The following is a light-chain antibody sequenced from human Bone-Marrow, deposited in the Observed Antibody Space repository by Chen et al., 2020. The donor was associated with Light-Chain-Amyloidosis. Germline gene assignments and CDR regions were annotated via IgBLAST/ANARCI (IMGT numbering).Light chain of an antibody. Sequence: DIQLTPSPSTLSTSVGDRVTVSCRASQSISSGLAWYQQKPGKAPKHLIYQASTLGGGVPSRFSGSGYGTEFTLTVSSLQPDDVATYYSQQYDAYHLTFGGGTKVEI. CDR2: QAS. V-gene: IGKV1-5*03. CDR1: QSISSG. CDR3: QQYDAYHLT. J-gene: IGKJ4*01.